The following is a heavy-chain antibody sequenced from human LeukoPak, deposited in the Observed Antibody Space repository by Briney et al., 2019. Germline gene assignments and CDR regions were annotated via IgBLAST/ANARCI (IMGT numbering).Heavy chain of an antibody. Sequence: ASVKVSCKASGYTFSSYGISWVRQAPGQGLEWMGSISPYTGDTKYAERLQDRVIMTTDTSTPTAYMELRSLTSDDTAVFYCARDQYDSVWGSYRPYFDFWGQGTLVTVSS. D-gene: IGHD3-16*02. J-gene: IGHJ4*02. CDR3: ARDQYDSVWGSYRPYFDF. V-gene: IGHV1-18*04. CDR2: ISPYTGDT. CDR1: GYTFSSYG.